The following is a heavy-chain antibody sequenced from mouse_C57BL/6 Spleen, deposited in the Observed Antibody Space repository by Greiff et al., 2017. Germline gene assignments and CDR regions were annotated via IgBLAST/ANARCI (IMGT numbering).Heavy chain of an antibody. V-gene: IGHV7-3*01. CDR2: IRNKANGYTT. CDR1: GFTFTDYY. D-gene: IGHD2-4*01. Sequence: EVMLVESGGGLVQPGGSLSLSCAASGFTFTDYYMSWVRQPPGKALEWLGFIRNKANGYTTEYSASVKGRFTISRDNSQSILYLQMNALRAEDSATYYGASSYYDYDGGVFSLDYWGQGTTLTVSS. CDR3: ASSYYDYDGGVFSLDY. J-gene: IGHJ2*01.